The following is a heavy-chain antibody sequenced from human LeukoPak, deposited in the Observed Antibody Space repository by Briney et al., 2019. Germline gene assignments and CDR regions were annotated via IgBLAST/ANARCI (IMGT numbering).Heavy chain of an antibody. CDR2: IIPILGIA. CDR1: GGTFSSYA. J-gene: IGHJ6*02. D-gene: IGHD6-13*01. Sequence: GASVKVSCKASGGTFSSYAISWVRQAPGQGLEWMGRIIPILGIANYAQKFQGRVTITADKSTSTAYMELSSLRSEDTAVYYCARNPEFESSSWYYYGMDVWGQGTTVTVSS. CDR3: ARNPEFESSSWYYYGMDV. V-gene: IGHV1-69*04.